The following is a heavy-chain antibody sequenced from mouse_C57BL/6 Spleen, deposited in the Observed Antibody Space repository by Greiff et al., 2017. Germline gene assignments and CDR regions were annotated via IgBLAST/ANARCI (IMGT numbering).Heavy chain of an antibody. CDR2: IDPANGNT. J-gene: IGHJ2*01. V-gene: IGHV14-3*01. Sequence: VQLQQSVAELVRPGASVKLSCTASGFNIKNTYMHWVKQRPEQGLDWIGRIDPANGNTKYAPKFQGKATITADTSSNTAYLQLSSLTSEDTAIYYCAKDYYGSSYRYFDYWGQGTTLTVSS. CDR3: AKDYYGSSYRYFDY. CDR1: GFNIKNTY. D-gene: IGHD1-1*01.